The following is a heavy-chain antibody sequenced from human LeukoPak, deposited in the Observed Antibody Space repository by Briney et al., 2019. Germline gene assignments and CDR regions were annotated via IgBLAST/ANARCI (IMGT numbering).Heavy chain of an antibody. CDR1: GFTLRSYG. CDR2: IRFDGTDK. Sequence: GGSLRLSCVASGFTLRSYGMHWVRQVPGKGLEWVAFIRFDGTDKYYADSVKGRFTISRDNSKNTLYLQMNSLGAEDTAVYYCAKDLSGWLRSTSDAFDIWGQGTMVTVSS. D-gene: IGHD5-12*01. CDR3: AKDLSGWLRSTSDAFDI. J-gene: IGHJ3*02. V-gene: IGHV3-30*02.